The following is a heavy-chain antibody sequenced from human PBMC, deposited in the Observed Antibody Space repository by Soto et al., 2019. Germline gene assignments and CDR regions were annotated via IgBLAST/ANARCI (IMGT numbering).Heavy chain of an antibody. Sequence: SETLSLTCTVSGGSISSYYWSWIRQPPGKGLEWIGYIYYIGSTNYNPSLKSRVTISVDTSKNQFSLKLSSVTAADTAVYYCARGLRRQLLNWFDPGGQGXLVTVYS. CDR3: ARGLRRQLLNWFDP. V-gene: IGHV4-59*01. D-gene: IGHD2-2*01. CDR2: IYYIGST. CDR1: GGSISSYY. J-gene: IGHJ5*02.